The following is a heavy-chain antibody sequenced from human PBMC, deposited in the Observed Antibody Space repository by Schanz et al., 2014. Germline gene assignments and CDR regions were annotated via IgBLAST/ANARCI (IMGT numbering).Heavy chain of an antibody. CDR2: IDPSDYYI. CDR3: ARLDSSSGVDAFDI. D-gene: IGHD6-13*01. CDR1: GYSFTSYL. Sequence: EVQLVQSGAVLKKPGESLRISCQGSGYSFTSYLIIWVRPMPGKGLEWMGRIDPSDYYINYKPSLEGHVTISSDKSINTAYLQWNNLKASDSGIYYCARLDSSSGVDAFDIWGQGTVVTVSS. V-gene: IGHV5-10-1*03. J-gene: IGHJ3*02.